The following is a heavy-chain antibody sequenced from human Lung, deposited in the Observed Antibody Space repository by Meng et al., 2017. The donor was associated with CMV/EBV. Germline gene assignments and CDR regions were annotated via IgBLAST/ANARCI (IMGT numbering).Heavy chain of an antibody. CDR3: AHARYSSFYYFNY. J-gene: IGHJ4*02. Sequence: GPXLVXPTQTLTLTCTFSGFSLSISRLAVGWFRQPPGKALECLGIIYWNDDKRYSPSLKSRLTITKDTSKNQVVLTMTNMDPADTATYYCAHARYSSFYYFNYWGQGTXVTVSS. D-gene: IGHD6-13*01. CDR2: IYWNDDK. CDR1: GFSLSISRLA. V-gene: IGHV2-5*01.